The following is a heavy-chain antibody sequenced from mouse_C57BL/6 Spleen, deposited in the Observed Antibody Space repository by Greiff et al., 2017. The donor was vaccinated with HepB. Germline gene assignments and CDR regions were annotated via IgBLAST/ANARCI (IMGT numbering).Heavy chain of an antibody. V-gene: IGHV3-6*01. CDR1: GYSITSGYY. J-gene: IGHJ4*01. Sequence: EVKLMESGPGLVKPSQSLSLTCSVTGYSITSGYYWNWIRQFPGNKLEWMGYISYDGSNNYNPSLKNRISITRDTSKNQFFLKLNSVTTEDTATYYCARDYYYAMDDWGQGTSVTVSS. CDR3: ARDYYYAMDD. CDR2: ISYDGSN.